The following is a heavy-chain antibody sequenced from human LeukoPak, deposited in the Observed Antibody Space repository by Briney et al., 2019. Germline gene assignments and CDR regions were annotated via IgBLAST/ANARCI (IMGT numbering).Heavy chain of an antibody. CDR1: GYTFTNYI. CDR2: INPGNGNT. J-gene: IGHJ5*02. D-gene: IGHD6-13*01. Sequence: ASVKVSCKASGYTFTNYIIHWVRQAPGQRLEWMGWINPGNGNTKYSQNFQGRVTITTDTSASTAYMELSSLRFEDTAVYYCARDIDRVFNWFDPWVQGTQVTVSS. V-gene: IGHV1-3*01. CDR3: ARDIDRVFNWFDP.